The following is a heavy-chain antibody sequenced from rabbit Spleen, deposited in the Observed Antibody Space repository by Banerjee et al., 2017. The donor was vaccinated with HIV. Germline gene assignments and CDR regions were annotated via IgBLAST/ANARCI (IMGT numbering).Heavy chain of an antibody. D-gene: IGHD1-1*01. J-gene: IGHJ6*01. CDR1: GFSFSSSYY. Sequence: QSVEESGGDLVKPGASLTLTCTASGFSFSSSYYMCWVRQAPGKGLEWIACIYAGSSGSTYYASWAKGRFTISKTSSTTVTLQMTSLTAADTATYFCARDFTSSSGYHYGMDLWGPGTLVTVS. V-gene: IGHV1S40*01. CDR3: ARDFTSSSGYHYGMDL. CDR2: IYAGSSGST.